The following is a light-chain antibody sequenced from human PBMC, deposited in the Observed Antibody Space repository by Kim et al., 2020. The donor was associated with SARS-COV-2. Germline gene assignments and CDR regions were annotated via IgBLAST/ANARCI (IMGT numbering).Light chain of an antibody. CDR2: DAS. V-gene: IGKV3-11*01. J-gene: IGKJ3*01. CDR1: QSVSSY. CDR3: QQRSNFT. Sequence: LFLSPGERATRSCRASQSVSSYLAWYQQKPGQAPRLLIYDASNRATGIPARFSGSGSGTDFTLTISSLEPEDFAVYYCQQRSNFTFGPGTKVDIK.